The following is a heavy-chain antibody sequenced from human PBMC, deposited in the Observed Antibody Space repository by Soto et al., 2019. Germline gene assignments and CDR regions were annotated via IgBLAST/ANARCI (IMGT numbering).Heavy chain of an antibody. V-gene: IGHV3-23*01. CDR2: ISDSGVST. J-gene: IGHJ6*02. CDR1: GFTFSSYA. Sequence: KVLESGGGLVQPGGSLRLSCAASGFTFSSYAMSWVRQAPGKGLEWVSCISDSGVSTYYGDSVKGRFIISRDNFKKRLYMQMNSLRGEDTAVYYCARGGFSYGDNYYGLDVWGQGTTVTVSS. D-gene: IGHD5-18*01. CDR3: ARGGFSYGDNYYGLDV.